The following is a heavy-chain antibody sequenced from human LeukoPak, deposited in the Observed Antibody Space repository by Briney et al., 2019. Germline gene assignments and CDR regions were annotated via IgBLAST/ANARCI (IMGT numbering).Heavy chain of an antibody. CDR1: GGSISSSSYY. D-gene: IGHD7-27*01. CDR3: ARQFAGAHAFDI. J-gene: IGHJ3*02. Sequence: SETLSLTCTVSGGSISSSSYYWGWIRQPPGKGLEWIGSIYYSGSTYYNPSLKSRVTLSVDTSKNQFSLKLSSVTAADTAVYYCARQFAGAHAFDIWGQGTMVTVSS. CDR2: IYYSGST. V-gene: IGHV4-39*01.